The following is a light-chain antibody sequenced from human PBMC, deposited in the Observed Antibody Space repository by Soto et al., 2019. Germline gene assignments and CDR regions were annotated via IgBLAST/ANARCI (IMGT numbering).Light chain of an antibody. CDR2: DAS. CDR3: HQHSDWAWT. CDR1: QSVSNY. Sequence: EIVVTQSPATLSVSPWERVTLSSSASQSVSNYLVWFQQKPGQAPTLLVYDASKRATGVPARFSGSGSGREFTLTISSLQSEDFAVYFCHQHSDWAWTFSQGTRVEIK. J-gene: IGKJ1*01. V-gene: IGKV3-15*01.